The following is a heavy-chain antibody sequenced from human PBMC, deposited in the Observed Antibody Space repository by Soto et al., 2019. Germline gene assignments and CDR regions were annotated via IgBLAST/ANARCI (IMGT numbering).Heavy chain of an antibody. Sequence: QVQLQESGPGLVKPSQTLSLTCTVSGGSISSGDYYWSWIRQPPGKCLEWIGYIYYSGSTYYNPSLKSRVTISVDTSKNQFSLKLSSVTAADTAVYYCARDALFRGVMSYYYYGMDVWGQGTTVTVSS. J-gene: IGHJ6*02. CDR2: IYYSGST. CDR3: ARDALFRGVMSYYYYGMDV. D-gene: IGHD3-16*01. CDR1: GGSISSGDYY. V-gene: IGHV4-30-4*01.